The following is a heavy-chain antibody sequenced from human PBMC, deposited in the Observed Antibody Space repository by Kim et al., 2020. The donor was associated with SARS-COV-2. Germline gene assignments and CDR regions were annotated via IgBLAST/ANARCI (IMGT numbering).Heavy chain of an antibody. Sequence: GGSLRLSCAASGFTFSNYAMSWVRQAPGKGLECFSSITTGGGSSHYADSVKGRFTISRDNSKNILYLQMNSLGAEDTAVYYCAKAGGDSTKEGFDYWGQGILVIVSS. V-gene: IGHV3-23*01. CDR1: GFTFSNYA. D-gene: IGHD2-21*01. CDR3: AKAGGDSTKEGFDY. CDR2: ITTGGGSS. J-gene: IGHJ4*02.